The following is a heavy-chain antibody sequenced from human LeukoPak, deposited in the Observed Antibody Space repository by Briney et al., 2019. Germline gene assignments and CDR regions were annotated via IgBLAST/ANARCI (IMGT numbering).Heavy chain of an antibody. V-gene: IGHV3-7*01. D-gene: IGHD6-19*01. Sequence: GGSLRLSCAASGFTFSKYWMSWVRQAPGKGLEWVANIKEDENEEQYVDSVKGRFTISRDNAKNSLYLQMNSLRAEDTAVYYCARAVASNWFDPWGQGTLVTVSS. CDR1: GFTFSKYW. J-gene: IGHJ5*02. CDR2: IKEDENEE. CDR3: ARAVASNWFDP.